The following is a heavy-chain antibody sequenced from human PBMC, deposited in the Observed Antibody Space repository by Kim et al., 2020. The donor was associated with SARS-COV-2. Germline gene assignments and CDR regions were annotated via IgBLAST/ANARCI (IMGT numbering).Heavy chain of an antibody. CDR3: ARGYSSGHYWYFDL. J-gene: IGHJ2*01. CDR2: ISYDGSNK. CDR1: GFTFSSYA. D-gene: IGHD6-19*01. V-gene: IGHV3-30-3*01. Sequence: GGSLRLSCAASGFTFSSYAMHWVRQAPGKGLEWVAVISYDGSNKYYADSVKGRFTISRDNSKNTLYLQMNSLRAEDTAVYYCARGYSSGHYWYFDLWGRG.